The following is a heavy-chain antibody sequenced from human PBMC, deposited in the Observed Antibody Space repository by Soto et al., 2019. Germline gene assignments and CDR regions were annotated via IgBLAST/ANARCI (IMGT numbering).Heavy chain of an antibody. CDR1: GGSISSGGYY. J-gene: IGHJ6*02. Sequence: QVQLQESGPGLVKPSQTLSLTCTVSGGSISSGGYYWSWIRQHPGKGREWIGYIYYSGSTYYNPSLKSRVTISVDTSKNQFSLKLSSVTAADTAVYYCARDKGGRSVSYGMDVWGQGTTVTVSS. V-gene: IGHV4-31*03. CDR3: ARDKGGRSVSYGMDV. CDR2: IYYSGST. D-gene: IGHD3-16*01.